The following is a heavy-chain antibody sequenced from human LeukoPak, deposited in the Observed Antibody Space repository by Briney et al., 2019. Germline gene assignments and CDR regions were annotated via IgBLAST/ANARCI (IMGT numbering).Heavy chain of an antibody. CDR2: IYPGDSDT. CDR3: ARQNPLADVFDI. J-gene: IGHJ3*02. Sequence: GESLKISCKGSGYSFTSYWIGWVRQMPGEGLEWMGIIYPGDSDTRYSPSFQGQVTMSADKSIRTAYLQWSSLKASDTAMYLCARQNPLADVFDIWGQGTMITVSS. V-gene: IGHV5-51*01. CDR1: GYSFTSYW.